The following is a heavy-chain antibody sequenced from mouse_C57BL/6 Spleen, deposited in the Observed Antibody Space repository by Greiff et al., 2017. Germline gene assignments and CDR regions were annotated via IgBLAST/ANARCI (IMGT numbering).Heavy chain of an antibody. J-gene: IGHJ4*01. CDR1: GYAFTNYL. D-gene: IGHD2-3*01. Sequence: VKLQESGAELVRPGTSVKVSCKASGYAFTNYLIEWVKQRPGQGLEWIGVINPGSGGTNYNGKFKGKATLTADKSSSTAYMQLSSLTSEDSAVYFCARFYDGYYYAMDYWGQGTSVTVSS. CDR3: ARFYDGYYYAMDY. CDR2: INPGSGGT. V-gene: IGHV1-54*01.